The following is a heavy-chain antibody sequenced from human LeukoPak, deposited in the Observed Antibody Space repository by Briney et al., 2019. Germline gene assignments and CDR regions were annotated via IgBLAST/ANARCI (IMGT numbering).Heavy chain of an antibody. CDR2: IWYDGSNK. D-gene: IGHD6-13*01. J-gene: IGHJ4*02. Sequence: GGSLRLSCAASGFTFSSYGTHWVRQAPGKGLEWVAVIWYDGSNKYYADSVKGRFTISRDNSKKTLYLQMNSLRPEDTAIFYCARDGGGAAAGTIDSWGQGALVTVSS. CDR1: GFTFSSYG. CDR3: ARDGGGAAAGTIDS. V-gene: IGHV3-30*19.